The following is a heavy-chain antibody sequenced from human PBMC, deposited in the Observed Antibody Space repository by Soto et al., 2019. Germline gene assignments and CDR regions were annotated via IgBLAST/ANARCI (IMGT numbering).Heavy chain of an antibody. CDR1: GFTFSSYS. CDR2: ISSSSSDI. Sequence: GGSLRLSCAASGFTFSSYSMNLVRQAPGKGLEWVSSISSSSSDIYYADSVKGRFTISRDNAKNSLYLQMNSLRAQDTAVYYCARGVYGDYTDWFDPWAQGTMVTASS. J-gene: IGHJ5*02. D-gene: IGHD4-17*01. V-gene: IGHV3-21*01. CDR3: ARGVYGDYTDWFDP.